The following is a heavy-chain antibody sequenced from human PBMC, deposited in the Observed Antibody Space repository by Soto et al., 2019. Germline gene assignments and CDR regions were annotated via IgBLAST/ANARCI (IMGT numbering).Heavy chain of an antibody. D-gene: IGHD2-21*01. V-gene: IGHV3-30*18. CDR1: GFTFGHYG. CDR3: VKSVSVYGYSEFDN. Sequence: QVHLVESGGGVVQPGMSLRLSCAASGFTFGHYGLHWVRQAPGKGLEWVAVISFDSSNKYYADSVRGRFTISRDNSKDTLYLQMDTLRPEDTAMYYCVKSVSVYGYSEFDNCGQLTLVTVSS. J-gene: IGHJ4*02. CDR2: ISFDSSNK.